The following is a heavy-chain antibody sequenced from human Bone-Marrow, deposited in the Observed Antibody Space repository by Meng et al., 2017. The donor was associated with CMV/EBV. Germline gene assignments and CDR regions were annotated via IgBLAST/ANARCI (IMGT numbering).Heavy chain of an antibody. CDR2: IKQVGSEK. CDR3: ARDPLRFLEWLDAFDI. J-gene: IGHJ3*02. Sequence: ETLSLTCTVSGGSIDSRGYYWGWIRQSPGKGLEWVANIKQVGSEKYYVDSVKGRFTISRDNAKNSLYLQMNSLRAEDTAVYYCARDPLRFLEWLDAFDIWGQGTMVTVSS. D-gene: IGHD3-3*01. V-gene: IGHV3-7*01. CDR1: GGSIDSRGYY.